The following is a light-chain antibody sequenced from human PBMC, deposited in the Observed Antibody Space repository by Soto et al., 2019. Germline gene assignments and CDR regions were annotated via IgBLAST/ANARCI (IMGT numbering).Light chain of an antibody. CDR1: QSISTY. CDR3: QQYKNGWT. CDR2: DAS. Sequence: DIQITQSPSSLSASVGNRVTITCRASQSISTYLNWYQKKPGKAPNLLIYDASRLQSGVPARFSGSGSGTEFTLTISSLQSEDFAVYYCQQYKNGWTFGQGTKVDIK. J-gene: IGKJ1*01. V-gene: IGKV1-39*01.